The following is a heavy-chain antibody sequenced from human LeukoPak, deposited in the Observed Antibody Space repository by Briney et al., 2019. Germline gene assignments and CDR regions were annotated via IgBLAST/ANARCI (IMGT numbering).Heavy chain of an antibody. D-gene: IGHD2-15*01. V-gene: IGHV4-61*02. Sequence: SETLSLTCTVSGGSISSNSYYWSWIRQPAGKGLEWIGRIYTSGSTDYNPSLKSRVTISKDTSKNEFSLKLSSATAADTAVYYCARDSPPAYCSGGSCYFDYWGQGTLVTVSS. CDR3: ARDSPPAYCSGGSCYFDY. J-gene: IGHJ4*02. CDR2: IYTSGST. CDR1: GGSISSNSYY.